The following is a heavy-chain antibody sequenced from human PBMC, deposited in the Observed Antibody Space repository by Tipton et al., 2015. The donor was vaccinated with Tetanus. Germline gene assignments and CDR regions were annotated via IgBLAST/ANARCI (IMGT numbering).Heavy chain of an antibody. CDR1: GFTFITSW. CDR3: TKDLSPGGADR. CDR2: TGEDARDK. V-gene: IGHV3-7*03. D-gene: IGHD4-23*01. J-gene: IGHJ5*02. Sequence: SLRLSCAASGFTFITSWMTWVRQAPGKGLEWVASTGEDARDKYYVDSVKGRFTISIDNARNSLYLEMNSLRAEDTALYYCTKDLSPGGADRWGQGTLVIVSS.